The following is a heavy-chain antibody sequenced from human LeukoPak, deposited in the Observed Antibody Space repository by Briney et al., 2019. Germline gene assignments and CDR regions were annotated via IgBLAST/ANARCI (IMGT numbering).Heavy chain of an antibody. D-gene: IGHD2-2*01. Sequence: SETLSLTCTVSGGSLSGSSYYWGWIRQPPGKGLEWIGSIYYSGSTYYNPSLKSRVTISVDTSKNQFSLKLSSVTAADTAVYYCARRFLGYCSSTSCFTYFDYWGQGTLVTVSS. J-gene: IGHJ4*02. V-gene: IGHV4-39*01. CDR3: ARRFLGYCSSTSCFTYFDY. CDR2: IYYSGST. CDR1: GGSLSGSSYY.